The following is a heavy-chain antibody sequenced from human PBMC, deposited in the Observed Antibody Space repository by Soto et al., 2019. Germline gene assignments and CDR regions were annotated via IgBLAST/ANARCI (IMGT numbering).Heavy chain of an antibody. D-gene: IGHD3-3*01. V-gene: IGHV4-59*01. CDR2: IYYSGST. CDR1: GGSISSYY. Sequence: SETLSLTCTVSGGSISSYYWSWIRQPPGKGLEWIGYIYYSGSTNYNPSLKSRVTISVDTSKNQFSLKLSSVTAADTAVYYCARAYYDFSVDYWGQGTLVTVSS. CDR3: ARAYYDFSVDY. J-gene: IGHJ4*02.